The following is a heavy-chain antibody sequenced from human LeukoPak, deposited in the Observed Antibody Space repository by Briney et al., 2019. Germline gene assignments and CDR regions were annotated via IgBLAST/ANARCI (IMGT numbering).Heavy chain of an antibody. CDR1: GGSSSRRSDY. Sequence: SETLSLTCTFSGGSSSRRSDYWGWIRQPPGKGLEWIGSIYYSGSTSYNPSLKSRVTISVATSKNQVSLRLSSVTAADTAVYYCASLQYGDFYSDSWGQGTLVTVSS. D-gene: IGHD4-17*01. CDR2: IYYSGST. CDR3: ASLQYGDFYSDS. J-gene: IGHJ4*02. V-gene: IGHV4-39*01.